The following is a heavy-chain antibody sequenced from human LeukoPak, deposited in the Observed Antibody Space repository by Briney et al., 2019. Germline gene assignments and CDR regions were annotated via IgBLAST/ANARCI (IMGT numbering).Heavy chain of an antibody. CDR2: INHNGETR. CDR3: ARDTDWAFDY. CDR1: GFTFSSYV. D-gene: IGHD3-9*01. J-gene: IGHJ4*02. V-gene: IGHV3-48*02. Sequence: GGSLRLSCAASGFTFSSYVMSWIRQAPGKGLEWVSYINHNGETRYYADSVKGRFTISRDNAKNLLYMQMNSLRDEDTAVYYCARDTDWAFDYWGQGTLVTVSS.